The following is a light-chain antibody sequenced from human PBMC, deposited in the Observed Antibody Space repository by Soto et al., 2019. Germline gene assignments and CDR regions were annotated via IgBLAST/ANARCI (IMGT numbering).Light chain of an antibody. J-gene: IGLJ2*01. CDR1: SSNIGSHY. CDR3: SSWDKSLASVL. Sequence: QSVLTQPPSVSAAPGHKVTISCSGSSSNIGSHYVSWYQQLPGTAPKLLIYENNNRPSDIPDRFSGSKSGTSATLDITGLQTGDEAEYYCSSWDKSLASVLFGGGTKLTVL. V-gene: IGLV1-51*02. CDR2: ENN.